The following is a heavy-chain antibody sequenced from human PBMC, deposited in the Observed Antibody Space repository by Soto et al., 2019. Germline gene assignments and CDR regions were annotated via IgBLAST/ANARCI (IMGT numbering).Heavy chain of an antibody. J-gene: IGHJ6*03. D-gene: IGHD3-10*01. CDR2: TRNKANSYTT. CDR1: GFTFSDHY. Sequence: GGSLRLSCAASGFTFSDHYMDWVRQAPGKGLEWVGRTRNKANSYTTEYAASVKGRFTISRDDSKNSLYLQMNSLKTEDTAVYYCARGRRDYYGSGSYYHYMDVWGKGTTVTVSS. V-gene: IGHV3-72*01. CDR3: ARGRRDYYGSGSYYHYMDV.